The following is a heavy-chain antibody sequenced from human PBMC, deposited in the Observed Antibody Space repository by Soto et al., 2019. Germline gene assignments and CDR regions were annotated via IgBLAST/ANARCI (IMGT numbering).Heavy chain of an antibody. Sequence: LRLSCAASGFTFSSYAMHWVRQAPGKGLEWVAVISYDGSNIYYADSVKGRFTISRDNAKNTLYLQMNSLRAEDTAVYYCARVYSSSWLVRYAFDIWGQGTMVTVSS. V-gene: IGHV3-30-3*01. CDR1: GFTFSSYA. CDR3: ARVYSSSWLVRYAFDI. D-gene: IGHD6-13*01. CDR2: ISYDGSNI. J-gene: IGHJ3*02.